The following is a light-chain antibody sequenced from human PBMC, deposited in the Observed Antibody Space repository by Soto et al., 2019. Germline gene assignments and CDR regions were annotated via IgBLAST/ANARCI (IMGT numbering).Light chain of an antibody. CDR1: QSVLTW. CDR3: QHYFSYPYA. CDR2: KAS. J-gene: IGKJ2*01. Sequence: DIQMTQSPATLSASVGDTVSITCRASQSVLTWLAWYQQKPGKAPNLLIYKASRLRDGVPSRFSGSGSGTDFTLTISSLRPDDFASYFCQHYFSYPYAFCQGTKLEI. V-gene: IGKV1-5*03.